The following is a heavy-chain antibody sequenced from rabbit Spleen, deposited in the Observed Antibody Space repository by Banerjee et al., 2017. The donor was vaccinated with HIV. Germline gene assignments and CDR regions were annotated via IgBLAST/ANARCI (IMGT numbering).Heavy chain of an antibody. Sequence: QSLEESGGGLVKPGGTLTLTCTVSGFSFSANYYMCWVRQAPGKGLEWIASIATSSGSTWYASWAKGRFTISRTSSTTVTLQMTSLTAADTATYFCARDGAPAYTDYAYYFKLWGPGTLVT. J-gene: IGHJ4*01. V-gene: IGHV1S40*01. D-gene: IGHD7-1*01. CDR3: ARDGAPAYTDYAYYFKL. CDR1: GFSFSANYY. CDR2: IATSSGST.